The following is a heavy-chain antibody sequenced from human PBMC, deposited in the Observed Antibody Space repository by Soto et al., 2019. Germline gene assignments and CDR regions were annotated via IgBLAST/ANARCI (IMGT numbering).Heavy chain of an antibody. Sequence: NPSETLSLTCTVPGGSVSSGSYYWSWIRQPPGKGLEWIGHVYYTGSSNYNPSLKSRVTMSVDTSKNQFSLKLSSVTAADTAVYYCARDLRWEVVRMFDPWGQGTLVTVSS. CDR3: ARDLRWEVVRMFDP. J-gene: IGHJ5*02. CDR2: VYYTGSS. CDR1: GGSVSSGSYY. D-gene: IGHD1-26*01. V-gene: IGHV4-61*01.